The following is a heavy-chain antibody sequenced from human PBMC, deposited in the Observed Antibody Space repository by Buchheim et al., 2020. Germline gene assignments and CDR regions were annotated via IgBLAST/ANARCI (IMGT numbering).Heavy chain of an antibody. CDR1: GFTFSSYG. J-gene: IGHJ6*02. CDR3: AKLPTPSGMDV. Sequence: QVQLVESGGGVVQPGRSLRLSCAASGFTFSSYGMHWVRQAPGKGLEWVAVISYDGSNKYYADSVKGRFTISRDNSKNTLYLQMNSLRAEDTAMYYCAKLPTPSGMDVWGQGTT. V-gene: IGHV3-30*18. CDR2: ISYDGSNK. D-gene: IGHD2-15*01.